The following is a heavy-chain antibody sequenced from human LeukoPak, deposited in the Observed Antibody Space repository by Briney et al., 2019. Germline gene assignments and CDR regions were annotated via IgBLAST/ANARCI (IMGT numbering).Heavy chain of an antibody. V-gene: IGHV3-74*01. D-gene: IGHD1-26*01. CDR2: ITTDGSGT. J-gene: IGHJ4*02. CDR3: ARGAVAGANFDY. CDR1: GFTFNSYW. Sequence: GGSLRLSCTDSGFTFNSYWMHWVRQAPGKGLAWVSHITTDGSGTSYADSVKGRLTISRDNAKKTLYLQMNSLRAEDTAVYYCARGAVAGANFDYWGLGTLVTVSS.